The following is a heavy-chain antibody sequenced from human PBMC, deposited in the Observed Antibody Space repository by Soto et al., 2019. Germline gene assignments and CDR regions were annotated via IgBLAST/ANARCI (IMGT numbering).Heavy chain of an antibody. J-gene: IGHJ6*02. V-gene: IGHV3-23*01. D-gene: IGHD6-13*01. CDR3: AKVTKRAAAGRYEYYKYGMDV. CDR1: VFAFSTYA. Sequence: WWSLRLSCSAAVFAFSTYAMTWFRQAPGKGLEWVSVISGSGGSSYYAASVKGRFTISRDNSKNTLFLQMNGLRAEDTAVYYCAKVTKRAAAGRYEYYKYGMDVWGQGTTVTVSS. CDR2: ISGSGGSS.